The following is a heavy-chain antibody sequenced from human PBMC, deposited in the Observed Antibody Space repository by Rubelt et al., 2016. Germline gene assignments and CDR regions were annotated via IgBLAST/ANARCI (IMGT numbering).Heavy chain of an antibody. CDR3: ATENGDYSFDY. D-gene: IGHD4-17*01. CDR2: ISYDRNNK. Sequence: YGGGVVQPGRSLRLSCAASGFTFTSYAIHWVRQAPGKGLEWVAVISYDRNNKYYADSVKGRFTISRDNSKNTVYLQMNSLRIEDTAVYYCATENGDYSFDYWGQGTLVTVSS. J-gene: IGHJ4*02. CDR1: GFTFTSYA. V-gene: IGHV3-30*04.